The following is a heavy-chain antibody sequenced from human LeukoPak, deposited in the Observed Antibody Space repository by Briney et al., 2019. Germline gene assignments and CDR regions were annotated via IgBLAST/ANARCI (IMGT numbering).Heavy chain of an antibody. CDR3: ARSDFDWSHFDY. J-gene: IGHJ4*02. V-gene: IGHV3-53*01. CDR1: GFTVSSNY. Sequence: GGSLRLSCAASGFTVSSNYMSWVRQAPGKGLEWVSVIYSGGSTYYADSVKGRFTISRDNSKNTLYLQMNSLRAEDTAVYYCARSDFDWSHFDYWGQGTLVTVSS. D-gene: IGHD3-9*01. CDR2: IYSGGST.